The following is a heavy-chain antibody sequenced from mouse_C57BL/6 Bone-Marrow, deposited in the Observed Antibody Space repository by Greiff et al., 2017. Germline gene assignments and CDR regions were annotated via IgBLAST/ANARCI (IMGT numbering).Heavy chain of an antibody. V-gene: IGHV5-15*01. CDR1: GFTFSDYG. J-gene: IGHJ3*01. CDR2: ISNLAYSI. Sequence: DVQLVESGGGLVQPGGSLKLSCAASGFTFSDYGMAWVRQAPRKGPEWVAFISNLAYSIYYADTVTGRFTISRGNAKNTLYLEMRSLRSEDTAMYYCARHAYYSNYGFAYWGQGTLVTVSA. CDR3: ARHAYYSNYGFAY. D-gene: IGHD2-5*01.